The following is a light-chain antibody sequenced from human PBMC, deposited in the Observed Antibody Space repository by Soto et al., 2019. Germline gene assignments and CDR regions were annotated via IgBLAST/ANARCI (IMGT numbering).Light chain of an antibody. CDR1: SSDVGNYDY. CDR3: SSYTTTATVL. V-gene: IGLV2-14*01. CDR2: EVS. J-gene: IGLJ2*01. Sequence: QSVLTQPASVSGSPGQSITISCTGTSSDVGNYDYVSWYQQYPGKVPKLMIYEVSNRPSGVSNRFSGSKSGNTASLTISGLQAEDEADYFCSSYTTTATVLLGGGTKVTVL.